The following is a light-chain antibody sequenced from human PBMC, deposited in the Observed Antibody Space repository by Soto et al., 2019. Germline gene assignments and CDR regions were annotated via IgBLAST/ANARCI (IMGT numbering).Light chain of an antibody. CDR1: QSVSSN. Sequence: EIVMTQSPVTLSVSPGERATLSCRASQSVSSNLAWYQQKPGQAPRLLIYGASTRATGIPARFSGSGSGTEFTLTISRLQSEDFAVYYCQEYNNWPAALTFGGGTKVEIK. CDR3: QEYNNWPAALT. V-gene: IGKV3-15*01. CDR2: GAS. J-gene: IGKJ4*01.